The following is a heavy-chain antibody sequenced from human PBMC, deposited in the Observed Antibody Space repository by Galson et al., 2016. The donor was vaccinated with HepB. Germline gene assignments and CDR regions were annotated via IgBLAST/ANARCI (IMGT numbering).Heavy chain of an antibody. V-gene: IGHV3-23*01. Sequence: SLRLSCATSGFTFRNFDMSWVRQAPGKGLEWVPTISATGATTYYSDAVEGRFYISRDTSTNTVSLQMSSLRAEDTATYYCAKESRAARDFDFWGQGTLVIVSS. J-gene: IGHJ4*02. CDR3: AKESRAARDFDF. D-gene: IGHD6-6*01. CDR1: GFTFRNFD. CDR2: ISATGATT.